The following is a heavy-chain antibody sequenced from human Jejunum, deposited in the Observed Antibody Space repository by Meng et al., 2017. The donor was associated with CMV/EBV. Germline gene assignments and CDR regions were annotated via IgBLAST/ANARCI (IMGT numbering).Heavy chain of an antibody. D-gene: IGHD4-23*01. CDR2: ISISSYT. J-gene: IGHJ4*02. Sequence: ATSGFTFSTYRMSWVRQAPGKGLEWVSSISISSYTYYADSVKGRFTISRDNAKNSLYLQMNSLRAEDTAVYYCARVVKGGNYLDYWGQGTLVTVSS. CDR1: GFTFSTYR. V-gene: IGHV3-21*01. CDR3: ARVVKGGNYLDY.